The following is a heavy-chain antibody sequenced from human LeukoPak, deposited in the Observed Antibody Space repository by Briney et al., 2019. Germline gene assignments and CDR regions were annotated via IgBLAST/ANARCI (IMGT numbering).Heavy chain of an antibody. D-gene: IGHD2-2*01. V-gene: IGHV1-18*01. J-gene: IGHJ1*01. CDR1: GYTFTSYG. CDR3: ARDRGYCSSTSCYAEYFQH. Sequence: ASVKVSCKASGYTFTSYGISWVRLAPGQGLEWMGWISAYNGNTTYAQKLQGRVTMTTDTSTSTAYMELRSLRSDDTAVYYCARDRGYCSSTSCYAEYFQHWGQGTLVTVSS. CDR2: ISAYNGNT.